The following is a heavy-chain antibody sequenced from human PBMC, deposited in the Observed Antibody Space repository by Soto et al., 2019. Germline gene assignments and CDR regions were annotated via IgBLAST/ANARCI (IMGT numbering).Heavy chain of an antibody. V-gene: IGHV3-30-3*01. CDR1: GFTFSSYA. CDR2: ISYDGSNK. Sequence: QVQLVESGGGVVQPGRSLRLSCAASGFTFSSYAMHWVGQAPGKGLEWVAVISYDGSNKYYADSVKVRFTISRDNSKNTLYLQMNSLRAEDTAVYYCARPYCGGDCYSDAFDIWGQGTMVTVSS. J-gene: IGHJ3*02. CDR3: ARPYCGGDCYSDAFDI. D-gene: IGHD2-21*02.